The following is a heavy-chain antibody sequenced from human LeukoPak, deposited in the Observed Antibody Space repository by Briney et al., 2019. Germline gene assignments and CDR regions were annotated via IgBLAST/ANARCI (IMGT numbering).Heavy chain of an antibody. V-gene: IGHV1-2*02. J-gene: IGHJ4*02. D-gene: IGHD3/OR15-3a*01. CDR2: LYLMSGDT. Sequence: ASVTVSYKASGYTFSPYYLHWVQPAPAQGRTWMGWLYLMSGDTNDPQNLQDRGTMTSSTAIRRAYPEVSRLRSDDTAIYYCATEGQEGDWDSLDYWGQGTLVTVSS. CDR3: ATEGQEGDWDSLDY. CDR1: GYTFSPYY.